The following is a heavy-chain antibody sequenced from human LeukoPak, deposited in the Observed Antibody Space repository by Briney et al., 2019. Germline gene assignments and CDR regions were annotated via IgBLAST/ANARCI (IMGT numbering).Heavy chain of an antibody. Sequence: GGSLRLSCAASGFTFSSYAMHWVRQAPGKGLEWVAVISYDGSNKYYADSVKGRFTISRDNSKNTLYLQMNSLRAEDTAVYYCARTGSLRAFDIWGQGTMVTVSS. J-gene: IGHJ3*02. D-gene: IGHD2-15*01. CDR3: ARTGSLRAFDI. CDR1: GFTFSSYA. V-gene: IGHV3-30-3*01. CDR2: ISYDGSNK.